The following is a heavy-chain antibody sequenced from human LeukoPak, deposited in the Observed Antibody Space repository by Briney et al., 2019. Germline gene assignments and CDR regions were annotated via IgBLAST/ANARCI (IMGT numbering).Heavy chain of an antibody. CDR1: GGSSSGYY. CDR2: VFSRGDT. CDR3: ARHPARSNWFDP. V-gene: IGHV4-34*12. J-gene: IGHJ5*02. Sequence: SETLSLTCAVYGGSSSGYYWDWIRHSPGKGLEWIGDVFSRGDTYFNPSFRSRATMSIDTSVNQFSLTLTSVTAADTAIYYCARHPARSNWFDPWGQGILVTVSS.